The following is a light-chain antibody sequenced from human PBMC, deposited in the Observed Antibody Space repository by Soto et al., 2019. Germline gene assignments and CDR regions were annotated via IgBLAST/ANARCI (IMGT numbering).Light chain of an antibody. CDR2: GAS. CDR3: QQYDSSPRT. CDR1: QSVSSSY. Sequence: EIVLTQSPGTLSLSPGERATLSCRASQSVSSSYLAWYQQKPGQAPRLLIYGASSRATGIPDRFSGSGSGTDFTLIISRLEPEDFAVYSCQQYDSSPRTFGQGTKVEIK. V-gene: IGKV3-20*01. J-gene: IGKJ1*01.